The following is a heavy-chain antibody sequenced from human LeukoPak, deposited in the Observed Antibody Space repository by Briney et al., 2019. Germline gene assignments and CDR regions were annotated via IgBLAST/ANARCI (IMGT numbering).Heavy chain of an antibody. CDR2: INHSGST. V-gene: IGHV4-34*01. CDR3: VRGLTVTTSDDY. Sequence: SETLSLTCAVCGGSFSGYYWSWIRQPPGKGLEWIGEINHSGSTNYNPSLKSRVTISVDTSKNQFSLKLSSVTAADTAVYYCVRGLTVTTSDDYWGQGTLVTVSS. D-gene: IGHD4-17*01. J-gene: IGHJ4*02. CDR1: GGSFSGYY.